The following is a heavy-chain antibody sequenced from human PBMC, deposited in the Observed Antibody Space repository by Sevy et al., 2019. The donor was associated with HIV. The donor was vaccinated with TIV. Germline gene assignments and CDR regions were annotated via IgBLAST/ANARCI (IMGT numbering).Heavy chain of an antibody. Sequence: ASVKVSCKASGYTFTSYGISWVRQAPGQGLEWMGWISAYNGNTNYAQKLQGRVTMTTDTSTSTAYMELRSLRSDDTAVYYCARDRGPMVRGTGWFDPWGQGTLVTVSS. CDR2: ISAYNGNT. J-gene: IGHJ5*02. CDR3: ARDRGPMVRGTGWFDP. V-gene: IGHV1-18*01. CDR1: GYTFTSYG. D-gene: IGHD3-10*01.